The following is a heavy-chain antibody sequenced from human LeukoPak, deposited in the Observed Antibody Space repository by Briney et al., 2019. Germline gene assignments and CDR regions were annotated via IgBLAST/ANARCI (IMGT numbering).Heavy chain of an antibody. V-gene: IGHV1-2*02. Sequence: ASVKVSCKASGYTFTGYYMHWVRQAPGQGLEWMGWINPNSGGTNYAQKFQDRVTMTRDTSITTAYMELSRLRFDDTALYYCAREYYYGSGNYYNRIDYWGQGTLVTVSS. D-gene: IGHD3-10*01. CDR3: AREYYYGSGNYYNRIDY. J-gene: IGHJ4*02. CDR1: GYTFTGYY. CDR2: INPNSGGT.